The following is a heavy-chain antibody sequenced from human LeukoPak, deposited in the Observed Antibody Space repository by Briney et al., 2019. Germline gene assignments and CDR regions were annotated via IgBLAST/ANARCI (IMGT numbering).Heavy chain of an antibody. Sequence: SETLSLTCTVSGGSISSYYWSWIRQPPGKGLEWIGYIYYSGSTNYNPSLKSRVTISVDTSKNQFSLKLSSVTAADTAVYYCARGGYSSSWNRKYGMDVWGQGITVTVSS. CDR3: ARGGYSSSWNRKYGMDV. V-gene: IGHV4-59*01. D-gene: IGHD6-13*01. J-gene: IGHJ6*02. CDR1: GGSISSYY. CDR2: IYYSGST.